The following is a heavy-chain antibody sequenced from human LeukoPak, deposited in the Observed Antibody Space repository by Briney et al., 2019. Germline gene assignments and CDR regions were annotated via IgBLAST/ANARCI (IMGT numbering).Heavy chain of an antibody. CDR2: INTDGTVT. J-gene: IGHJ4*02. CDR3: ATKQWLAPPPDS. D-gene: IGHD6-19*01. CDR1: GFIFTNYA. Sequence: GGSLRLSCAASGFIFTNYAMTWVRQAPGKGLESVSRINTDGTVTTYADSVKGRFTVSRDNADNTMFLQMNSVRDEDTAVYYCATKQWLAPPPDSWGQGTPVTVSS. V-gene: IGHV3-74*01.